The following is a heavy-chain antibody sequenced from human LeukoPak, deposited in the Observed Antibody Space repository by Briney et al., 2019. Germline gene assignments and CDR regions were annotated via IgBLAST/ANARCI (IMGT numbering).Heavy chain of an antibody. CDR2: ISGSGGST. CDR3: AKARGYSYATYDY. D-gene: IGHD5-18*01. V-gene: IGHV3-23*01. CDR1: GFTFSSYA. Sequence: GGSLRLSRAASGFTFSSYAMSWVRQAPGKGLEWVSAISGSGGSTYYADSVKGRFTISRDNSKNTLYLQMNSLRAEDTAVYYCAKARGYSYATYDYWGQGTLVTVSS. J-gene: IGHJ4*02.